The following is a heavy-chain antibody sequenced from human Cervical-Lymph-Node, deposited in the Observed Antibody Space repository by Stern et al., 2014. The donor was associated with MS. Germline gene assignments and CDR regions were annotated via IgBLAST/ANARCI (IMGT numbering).Heavy chain of an antibody. CDR1: GYTFTTYW. J-gene: IGHJ2*01. Sequence: VQLVESGAEVKKPGESLSISCQGSGYTFTTYWIVWVRQVPGKGLEWMGIFYPGDSDTRYSLPFKGQVTISADNSISTAYLHLSSLKASDTAMYYCARATEGSYYDSSGFYSWYFDLWGRGTLVTVSS. CDR3: ARATEGSYYDSSGFYSWYFDL. V-gene: IGHV5-51*03. CDR2: FYPGDSDT. D-gene: IGHD3-22*01.